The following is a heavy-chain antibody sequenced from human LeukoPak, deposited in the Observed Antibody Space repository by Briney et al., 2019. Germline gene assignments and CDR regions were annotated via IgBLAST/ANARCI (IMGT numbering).Heavy chain of an antibody. J-gene: IGHJ5*02. CDR1: GFTFSSYW. D-gene: IGHD3-10*01. CDR2: INWNGGST. Sequence: GGSLRLSCGASGFTFSSYWMHWVRQAPGKGLEWVSGINWNGGSTGYADSVKGRFTISRDNAKNSLYLQMNSLRAEDTALYYCAREINYYGSGSYYKSWFDPWGQGTLVTVSS. V-gene: IGHV3-20*04. CDR3: AREINYYGSGSYYKSWFDP.